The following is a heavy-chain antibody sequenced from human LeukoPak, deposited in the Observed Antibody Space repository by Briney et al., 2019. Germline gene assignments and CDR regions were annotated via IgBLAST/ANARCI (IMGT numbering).Heavy chain of an antibody. CDR2: IYYSGST. CDR3: ARGLGYNLEYYFDY. V-gene: IGHV4-59*01. Sequence: SETPSLTCTVSGGSISSYYWSWIRQPPGKGLEWIGYIYYSGSTNYNPSLKSRVTISVDTSKNQFSLKLSSVTAADTAVYYCARGLGYNLEYYFDYWGQGTLVTVSS. J-gene: IGHJ4*02. D-gene: IGHD5-24*01. CDR1: GGSISSYY.